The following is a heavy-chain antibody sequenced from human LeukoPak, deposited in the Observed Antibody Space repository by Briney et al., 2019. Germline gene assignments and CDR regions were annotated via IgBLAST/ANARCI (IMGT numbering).Heavy chain of an antibody. V-gene: IGHV3-23*01. Sequence: GGSLRLSCVASGFTFSSYAMSWVRQAPGKGLEWVSAISGSGGSTYYADSVKGRFTISRDNSKNTLYLQMNSLRAEDTAVYYCAKDVVRVSSKGWFDPWGQGTLVTVSS. CDR2: ISGSGGST. CDR3: AKDVVRVSSKGWFDP. J-gene: IGHJ5*02. CDR1: GFTFSSYA. D-gene: IGHD6-6*01.